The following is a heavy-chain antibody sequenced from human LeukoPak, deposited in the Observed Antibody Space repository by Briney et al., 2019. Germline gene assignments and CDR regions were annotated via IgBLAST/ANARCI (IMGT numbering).Heavy chain of an antibody. D-gene: IGHD6-19*01. CDR3: ASIGYSSGWNRGGATARDY. J-gene: IGHJ4*02. CDR1: GGTFSSYA. CDR2: IIPILGIA. V-gene: IGHV1-69*04. Sequence: SVKVSCKASGGTFSSYAISWVRQAPGQGLEWMGRIIPILGIANYAQKFQGRVTITADKSTSTAYMELSSLRSEDTAVYYCASIGYSSGWNRGGATARDYWGQGTLVTVSS.